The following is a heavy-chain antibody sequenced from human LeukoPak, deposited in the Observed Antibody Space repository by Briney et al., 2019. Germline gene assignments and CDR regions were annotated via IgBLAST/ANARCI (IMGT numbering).Heavy chain of an antibody. CDR2: IIPIFGTA. Sequence: SVKVSCKASGYTFTGYYMHWVRQAPGQGLEWMGGIIPIFGTANYAQKFQGRVTITADESTSTAYMELSSLRSEDTAVYYCARDRRRPSWGQGTLVTVSS. J-gene: IGHJ5*02. V-gene: IGHV1-69*13. D-gene: IGHD6-6*01. CDR3: ARDRRRPS. CDR1: GYTFTGYY.